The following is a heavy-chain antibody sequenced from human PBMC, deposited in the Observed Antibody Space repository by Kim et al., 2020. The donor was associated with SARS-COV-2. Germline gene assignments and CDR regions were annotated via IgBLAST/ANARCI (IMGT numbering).Heavy chain of an antibody. Sequence: GGSLRLSCAASGFTFSSYDMHWVRQATGKGLEWVSAIGTAGDTSYPGSVKGRFTISRENAKNSLYLQMNSLRAGETAVYYCARGQTYYYGSGILYSNWFDPWGQGTLVTVSS. CDR3: ARGQTYYYGSGILYSNWFDP. J-gene: IGHJ5*02. V-gene: IGHV3-13*04. CDR2: IGTAGDT. CDR1: GFTFSSYD. D-gene: IGHD3-10*01.